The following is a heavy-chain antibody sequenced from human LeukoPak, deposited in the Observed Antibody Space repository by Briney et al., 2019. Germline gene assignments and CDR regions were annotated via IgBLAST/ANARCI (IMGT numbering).Heavy chain of an antibody. D-gene: IGHD3-16*01. Sequence: SETLSLTCAVSGYSISRGYSWGWIRQPPGKGLEWIGYMYHSESTHYNPSLKSRVTISADTSKNQFSLKLSSVTAADTAVYYCARFDHVWETHGMDAFDLWGQGTMVTVSS. J-gene: IGHJ3*01. CDR1: GYSISRGYS. CDR3: ARFDHVWETHGMDAFDL. V-gene: IGHV4-38-2*01. CDR2: MYHSEST.